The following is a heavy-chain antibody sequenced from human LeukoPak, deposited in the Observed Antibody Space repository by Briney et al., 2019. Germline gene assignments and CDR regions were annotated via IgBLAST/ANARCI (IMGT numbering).Heavy chain of an antibody. CDR1: GFTFSTYA. J-gene: IGHJ4*02. Sequence: GGSLRLSCAASGFTFSTYAMTWVRQAPGKGLGWVSVISGSGGTTYYADSVKGRFTLSRDNSKNTLYLQMNSLRAEDTAVYYCAKSIGGVVVVAADYWGQGTLVTVSS. D-gene: IGHD2-15*01. V-gene: IGHV3-23*01. CDR3: AKSIGGVVVVAADY. CDR2: ISGSGGTT.